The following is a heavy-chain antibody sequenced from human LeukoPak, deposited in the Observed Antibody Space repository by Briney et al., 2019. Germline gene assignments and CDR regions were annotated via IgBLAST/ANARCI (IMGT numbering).Heavy chain of an antibody. J-gene: IGHJ4*02. CDR2: ISSSSSYI. Sequence: GGSLRLSCAASGFTFSNAWMSWVRQAPGKGLEWVSSISSSSSYIYYADSVKGRFTISRDNAKNSLYLQMNSLRAEDTAVYYCARTHSGSYFYWGQGTLVTVSS. V-gene: IGHV3-21*01. D-gene: IGHD1-26*01. CDR1: GFTFSNAW. CDR3: ARTHSGSYFY.